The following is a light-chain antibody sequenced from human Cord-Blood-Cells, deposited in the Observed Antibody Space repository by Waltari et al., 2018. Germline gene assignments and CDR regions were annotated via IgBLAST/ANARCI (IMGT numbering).Light chain of an antibody. CDR3: QQSYSTPWT. Sequence: DIQMTQSPSSLSASVGDRVTLTCRASQSISSYLNWYQQKPGKDPKLLIYAASSLQSGVPSRFSGSGSGTDFTLTISSLQPEDFATYYCQQSYSTPWTFGQGTKVESK. CDR2: AAS. J-gene: IGKJ1*01. V-gene: IGKV1-39*01. CDR1: QSISSY.